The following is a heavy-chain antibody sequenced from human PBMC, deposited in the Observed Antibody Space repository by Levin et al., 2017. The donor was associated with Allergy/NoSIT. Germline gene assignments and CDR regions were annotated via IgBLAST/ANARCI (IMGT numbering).Heavy chain of an antibody. CDR1: GFTFSTYW. CDR2: IKQDGSEK. D-gene: IGHD2-2*01. V-gene: IGHV3-7*04. J-gene: IGHJ5*02. Sequence: GGSLRLSCAASGFTFSTYWMSWVRQAPGRGLEWVAHIKQDGSEKLYADSVKGRFTISRDNAKNSLYLQMNSLSPEDTAVYYCARPDCTSTTCSNWFDPWGQGTLVTVSS. CDR3: ARPDCTSTTCSNWFDP.